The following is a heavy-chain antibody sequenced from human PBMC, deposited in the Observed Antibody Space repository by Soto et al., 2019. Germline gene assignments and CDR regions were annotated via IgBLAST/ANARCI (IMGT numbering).Heavy chain of an antibody. D-gene: IGHD6-19*01. Sequence: EVQLLESGGNSVQPGGSLRLSCAASGFTFRNYAMTWVRQAPGRGLEWVSLISGSADSTFYADSLKGRFTISRDNSKSTLSLQVNSLRAEDRAIYYCARVYSSGWYLGYYFDYWGQGTLVTVSS. CDR1: GFTFRNYA. J-gene: IGHJ4*02. CDR2: ISGSADST. CDR3: ARVYSSGWYLGYYFDY. V-gene: IGHV3-23*01.